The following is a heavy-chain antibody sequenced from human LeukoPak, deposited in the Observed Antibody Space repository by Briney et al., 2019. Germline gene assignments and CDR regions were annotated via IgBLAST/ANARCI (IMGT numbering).Heavy chain of an antibody. J-gene: IGHJ4*02. D-gene: IGHD3-22*01. Sequence: PGGSLRLSCAASGFTFSSYAMSWVRQAPGKGLEWVSAISGSGGSTYYADSVKGRFTISRDNSKNTLYLQMNSLRAEDTAVYYCAKVVKPSYDSSGYLDYWGQGTLVTVSS. CDR1: GFTFSSYA. V-gene: IGHV3-23*01. CDR2: ISGSGGST. CDR3: AKVVKPSYDSSGYLDY.